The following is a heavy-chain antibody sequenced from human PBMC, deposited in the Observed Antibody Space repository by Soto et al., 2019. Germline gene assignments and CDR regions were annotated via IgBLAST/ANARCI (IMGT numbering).Heavy chain of an antibody. D-gene: IGHD3-3*01. V-gene: IGHV3-30-3*01. CDR1: GFTFSSYA. J-gene: IGHJ6*02. CDR3: ARDEKYYDFWSGYLPLGYYYGMDV. Sequence: HPGGSLRLSCAASGFTFSSYAMHWVRQAPGKGLEWVAVISYDGSNKYYADSVKGRFTISRDNSKNTLYLQMNSLRAEDTAVYYCARDEKYYDFWSGYLPLGYYYGMDVWGQGTTVTVSS. CDR2: ISYDGSNK.